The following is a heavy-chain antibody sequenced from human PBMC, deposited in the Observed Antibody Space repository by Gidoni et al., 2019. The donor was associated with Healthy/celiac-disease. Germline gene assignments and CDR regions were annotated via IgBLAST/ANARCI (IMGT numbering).Heavy chain of an antibody. V-gene: IGHV3-23*01. Sequence: EVQLLESGGGLVQPGGSLRLSCAASGFTFSRYAMSWVRQAPGKGLEWVSAISGSGGSTYYADSVKGRFTISRDNSKNTLYLQMNSLRAEDTAVYYCAKDRIFGVVTDLYYYYGMDVWGQGTTVTVSS. D-gene: IGHD3-3*01. CDR2: ISGSGGST. CDR1: GFTFSRYA. J-gene: IGHJ6*02. CDR3: AKDRIFGVVTDLYYYYGMDV.